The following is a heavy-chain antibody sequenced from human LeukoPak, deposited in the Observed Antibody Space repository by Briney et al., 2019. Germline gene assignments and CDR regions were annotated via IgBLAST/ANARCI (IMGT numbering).Heavy chain of an antibody. Sequence: KPSETLSLTCTVSGGSISSYYWNWIRQPPGKGLEWIGYISYRGNTNYSPSLKSRVTISLDTSKNQFSLKLSSVTAADTAVYYCAREGLGTPFDYWGQGTLVTVSS. J-gene: IGHJ4*02. CDR2: ISYRGNT. CDR1: GGSISSYY. CDR3: AREGLGTPFDY. V-gene: IGHV4-59*01. D-gene: IGHD1-14*01.